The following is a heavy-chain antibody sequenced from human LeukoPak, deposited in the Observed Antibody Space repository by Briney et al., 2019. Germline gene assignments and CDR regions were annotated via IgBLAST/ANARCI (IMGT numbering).Heavy chain of an antibody. CDR2: IKHSGST. CDR3: ARDAAVAGYYYYYGMDV. CDR1: GGSFSGYY. Sequence: KTSETLSLTCAVYGGSFSGYYWSWIRQPPGKGLEWIGEIKHSGSTNYNPSLKSRVTISVDTSKNQFSLKLSSVTAADTAVYYCARDAAVAGYYYYYGMDVWGQGTTVTVSS. D-gene: IGHD6-19*01. J-gene: IGHJ6*02. V-gene: IGHV4-34*01.